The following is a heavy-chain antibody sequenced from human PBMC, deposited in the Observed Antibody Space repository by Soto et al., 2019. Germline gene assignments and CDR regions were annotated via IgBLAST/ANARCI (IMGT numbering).Heavy chain of an antibody. CDR2: IIPIFGTT. J-gene: IGHJ4*02. CDR3: ARVAPKAAAGSFDY. CDR1: GGTFSSYA. Sequence: SVKVSCKASGGTFSSYAISWVRQAPGQGLEWMGGIIPIFGTTNYAQKFQGRVTITADESTSTAYMELSSLRSEDTAVYYCARVAPKAAAGSFDYWGQGTLVTVSS. V-gene: IGHV1-69*13. D-gene: IGHD6-13*01.